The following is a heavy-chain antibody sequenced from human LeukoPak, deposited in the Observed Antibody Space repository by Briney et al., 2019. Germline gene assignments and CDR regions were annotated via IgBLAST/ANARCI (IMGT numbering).Heavy chain of an antibody. CDR2: IKQDGSEK. Sequence: GGSLRLSCGASGFTFNSYWMSWVRQAPGKGLEWVANIKQDGSEKYYVDSVKGRFTISRDNAKNSLYLQMNSLRAEDTAVYYCARGGISVAQGWFDPWGQGTLVTVSS. CDR3: ARGGISVAQGWFDP. CDR1: GFTFNSYW. V-gene: IGHV3-7*04. J-gene: IGHJ5*02. D-gene: IGHD6-19*01.